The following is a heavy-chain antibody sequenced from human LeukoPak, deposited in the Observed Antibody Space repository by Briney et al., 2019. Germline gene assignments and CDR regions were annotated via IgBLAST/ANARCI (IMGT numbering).Heavy chain of an antibody. J-gene: IGHJ4*02. CDR2: IVPSFGTA. D-gene: IGHD5-18*01. CDR3: ETNLGYSYGYFGY. CDR1: GGTFSSYA. V-gene: IGHV1-69*13. Sequence: PPASVKVSCAASGGTFSSYAMSWVRQAPGQGLEWVGRIVPSFGTANYSQKFQGRVTITADESTGTAYMELSSLRSEDTAVYYYETNLGYSYGYFGYWGQGTLVTVSS.